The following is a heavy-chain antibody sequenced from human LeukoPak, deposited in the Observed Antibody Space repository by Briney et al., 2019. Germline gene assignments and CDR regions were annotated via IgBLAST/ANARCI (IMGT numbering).Heavy chain of an antibody. CDR2: IQYDGGNK. CDR3: AKESLVDADF. Sequence: GSLRLSCTASGFTFNGNGMHWLRQAPGKGLEWVAFIQYDGGNKFYADSVKGRFTISRDNSKNTLFLQMNSLRAEDTAVYHCAKESLVDADFWGQGTLVTVSS. CDR1: GFTFNGNG. V-gene: IGHV3-30*02. J-gene: IGHJ4*02. D-gene: IGHD2-8*02.